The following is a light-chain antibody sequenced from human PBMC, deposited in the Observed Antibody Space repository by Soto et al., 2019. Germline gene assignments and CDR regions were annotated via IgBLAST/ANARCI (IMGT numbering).Light chain of an antibody. J-gene: IGLJ1*01. Sequence: QSVLTQPPSASATPVQTVTISCSGSSSNIGSNTVNWYQQLPGTAPKLLIYSNNQRPSGVPDRFSGSKSGTSASLAISGLQSEDEADYYCAAWDDSPYVFGTGTKVTVL. CDR2: SNN. CDR1: SSNIGSNT. V-gene: IGLV1-44*01. CDR3: AAWDDSPYV.